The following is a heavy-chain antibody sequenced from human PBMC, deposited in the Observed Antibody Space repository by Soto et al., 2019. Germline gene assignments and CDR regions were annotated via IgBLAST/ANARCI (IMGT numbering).Heavy chain of an antibody. CDR1: GGSISSGDYY. V-gene: IGHV4-31*03. D-gene: IGHD2-15*01. CDR3: ARYCSGGTCQYAFDI. CDR2: MSYSGTT. J-gene: IGHJ3*02. Sequence: SETLSLTFTVSGGSISSGDYYWSWIRQHPGKGLEWIAYMSYSGTTYYNPSLKTRVIISLDTSTNQFSLKLSSVTAADTAVYFCARYCSGGTCQYAFDIWGQGTMVTVSS.